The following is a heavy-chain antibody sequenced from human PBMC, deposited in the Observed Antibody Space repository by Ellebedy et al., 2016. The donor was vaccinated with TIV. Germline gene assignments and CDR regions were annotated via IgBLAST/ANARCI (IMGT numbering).Heavy chain of an antibody. CDR2: LSYDGTNR. CDR3: AKDDMAATGGTADS. J-gene: IGHJ4*02. Sequence: GGSLRLXXAASGFTFSAYGMHWVRQAPGKGLEWVAVLSYDGTNRYYADSVKGRFTISRDNSKNTLYLQMNSLRPEDTAVYYCAKDDMAATGGTADSWGQGTLVTVSS. D-gene: IGHD6-13*01. CDR1: GFTFSAYG. V-gene: IGHV3-30*18.